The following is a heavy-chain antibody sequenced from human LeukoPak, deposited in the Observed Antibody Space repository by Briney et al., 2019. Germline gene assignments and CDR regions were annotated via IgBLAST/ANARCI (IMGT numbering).Heavy chain of an antibody. V-gene: IGHV3-30-3*01. D-gene: IGHD3-22*01. J-gene: IGHJ4*02. CDR3: AREDSGYSRSGELDY. Sequence: PGGSLRLSCAASGFTFSSYAMHGVRQAPGKGLEGVAVISYDGSNKYYADSVKGRFTISRDNSKNTLYLQMNSLRAEDTAVYYCAREDSGYSRSGELDYWGQGTLVTVSS. CDR1: GFTFSSYA. CDR2: ISYDGSNK.